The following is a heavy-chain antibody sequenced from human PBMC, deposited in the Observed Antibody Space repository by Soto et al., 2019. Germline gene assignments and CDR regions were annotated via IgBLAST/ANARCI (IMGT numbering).Heavy chain of an antibody. Sequence: SETLSLTCAVYGGSFSGYYWSWIRQPPGKGLEGIGEINHRGSTNYNPSLKSRVTISVDPSKNQFSLKLSSVTAADTAVYYCARGGNDACDIWGQGTMVTVSS. CDR1: GGSFSGYY. CDR2: INHRGST. D-gene: IGHD1-26*01. J-gene: IGHJ3*02. CDR3: ARGGNDACDI. V-gene: IGHV4-34*01.